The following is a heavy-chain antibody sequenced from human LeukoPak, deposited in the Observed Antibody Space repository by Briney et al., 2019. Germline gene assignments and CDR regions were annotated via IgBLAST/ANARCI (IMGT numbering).Heavy chain of an antibody. V-gene: IGHV4-59*01. CDR1: GDSISSYY. Sequence: SETLSLTCTVSGDSISSYYWSWIRQPPGKGLEWIGYIYHSGSTNYNPSLKSRVTISADTSKDQFSLKLASVTAADTAVYYCARTSPMTTVTTNDYWGQGTLVTVSS. J-gene: IGHJ4*02. CDR2: IYHSGST. D-gene: IGHD4-17*01. CDR3: ARTSPMTTVTTNDY.